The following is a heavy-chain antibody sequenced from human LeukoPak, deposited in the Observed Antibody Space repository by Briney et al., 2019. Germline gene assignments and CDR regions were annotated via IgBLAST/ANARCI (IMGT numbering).Heavy chain of an antibody. CDR3: TTDILTAYYLYFDY. CDR2: ISGSGHAV. CDR1: GFIFSDYY. D-gene: IGHD3-9*01. V-gene: IGHV3-11*01. Sequence: GGSLRLSCAASGFIFSDYYMSWIRQAPGKGLEWLSYISGSGHAVYYADSVKGRFTISRDNATNSLYLQMNSLKTEDTAVYYCTTDILTAYYLYFDYWGQGTLVTVSS. J-gene: IGHJ4*02.